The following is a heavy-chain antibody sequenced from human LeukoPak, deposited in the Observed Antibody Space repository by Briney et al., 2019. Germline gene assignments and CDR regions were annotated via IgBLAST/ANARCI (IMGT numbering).Heavy chain of an antibody. Sequence: QAGGSLRLSCAASGFTFSSYAMSWVRQAPGKGLEWVSAISGSGGSTYYADSVKGRFTISRDNSKDTLYLQMNSLRAEDTAVYYCAKPGQQPSPPLDYWGQGTLVTVSS. CDR1: GFTFSSYA. V-gene: IGHV3-23*01. J-gene: IGHJ4*02. D-gene: IGHD6-13*01. CDR3: AKPGQQPSPPLDY. CDR2: ISGSGGST.